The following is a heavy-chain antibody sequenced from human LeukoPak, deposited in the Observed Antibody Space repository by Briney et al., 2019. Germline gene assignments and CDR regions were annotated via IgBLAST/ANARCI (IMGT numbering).Heavy chain of an antibody. J-gene: IGHJ4*02. V-gene: IGHV3-30*02. D-gene: IGHD2-2*01. CDR3: AKGRDIVVVPAAKGYFDY. Sequence: PGRSLRLSCAASGFTFSSYGMHWVRQAPGKGLEWVAFIRYDGSNKYYADSVKGRFTISRDNSKNTLYLQMNSLRAEDTAVYYCAKGRDIVVVPAAKGYFDYWGQGTLVTVSS. CDR1: GFTFSSYG. CDR2: IRYDGSNK.